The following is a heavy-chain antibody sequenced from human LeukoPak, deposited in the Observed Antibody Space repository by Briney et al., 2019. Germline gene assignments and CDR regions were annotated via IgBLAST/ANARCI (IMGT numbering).Heavy chain of an antibody. CDR2: ISSSSSTI. CDR1: GFTFSSYS. D-gene: IGHD2-2*01. Sequence: GGSLRLSCAASGFTFSSYSMNWVRQAPGKGLEWVSYISSSSSTIYYADSVKGRFTISGDNAKNSLYLQMNSLRAEDTAVYYCARVHTSTSYLPWGWARETLVTVSS. CDR3: ARVHTSTSYLPWG. J-gene: IGHJ4*02. V-gene: IGHV3-48*01.